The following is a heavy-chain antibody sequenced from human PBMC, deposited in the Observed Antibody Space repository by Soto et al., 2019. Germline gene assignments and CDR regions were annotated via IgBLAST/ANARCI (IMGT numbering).Heavy chain of an antibody. V-gene: IGHV3-23*01. CDR1: GFTFSSYA. J-gene: IGHJ4*02. Sequence: EVQLLESGGGLVQPGGSLRLSCAASGFTFSSYAMSWVRQAPGKGLEWVSAISGSGGSTYYADSVKGRFTISRDNSKNTLYLQMNSLRAEDTAVYYCANWGRWLQVAEDWGQGTLVTVSS. CDR3: ANWGRWLQVAED. CDR2: ISGSGGST. D-gene: IGHD5-12*01.